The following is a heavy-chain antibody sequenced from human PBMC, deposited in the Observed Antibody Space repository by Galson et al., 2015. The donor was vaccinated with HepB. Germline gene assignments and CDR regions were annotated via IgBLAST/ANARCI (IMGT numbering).Heavy chain of an antibody. CDR1: GFTFSSYA. CDR2: ISYDGSNK. J-gene: IGHJ5*02. Sequence: SLRLSCAASGFTFSSYAMHWVRQAPGKGLEWVAVISYDGSNKYYADSVKGRFTISRDNSKNTLYLQMNSLRAEDTAVYYCARDFMTTVVIPMGWFDPWGQGTLVTVSS. CDR3: ARDFMTTVVIPMGWFDP. V-gene: IGHV3-30*04. D-gene: IGHD4-23*01.